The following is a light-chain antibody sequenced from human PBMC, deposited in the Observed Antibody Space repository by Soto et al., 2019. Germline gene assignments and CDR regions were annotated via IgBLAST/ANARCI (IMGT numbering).Light chain of an antibody. Sequence: QSVLTQPASVSGSPGQLITISCTGTSSDIGGYNYVSWYQQHPGKVPKLIIFEVSTRPSGVSNRFSGSKSGNTASLTISGLQADDEADYYCSSFTTSTTLYVFGTGTKVTVL. CDR2: EVS. CDR1: SSDIGGYNY. CDR3: SSFTTSTTLYV. J-gene: IGLJ1*01. V-gene: IGLV2-14*01.